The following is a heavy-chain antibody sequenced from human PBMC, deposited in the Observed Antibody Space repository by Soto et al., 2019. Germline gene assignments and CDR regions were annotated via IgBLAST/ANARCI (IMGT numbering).Heavy chain of an antibody. CDR3: ARGQIVGATTYYFDY. Sequence: QVQLQESGPGLVKPSQTLSLTCTVSGGSISSGGYYWSWIRQHPGKGLEWIGYIYYSGSTYYNPSLKSRGTISVDTSKNQFSLKLSSVTAADTAVYYCARGQIVGATTYYFDYWGQGTLVTVSS. V-gene: IGHV4-31*03. J-gene: IGHJ4*02. CDR1: GGSISSGGYY. D-gene: IGHD1-26*01. CDR2: IYYSGST.